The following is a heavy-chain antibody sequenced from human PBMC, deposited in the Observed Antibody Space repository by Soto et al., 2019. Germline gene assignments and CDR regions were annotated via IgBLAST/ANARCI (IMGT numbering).Heavy chain of an antibody. D-gene: IGHD2-8*02. CDR3: ASFLVGATARNDFVS. CDR1: GGSIKSNDYF. CDR2: IYSNGGT. Sequence: LQLQESGPGVVKPSETLSLACSVSGGSIKSNDYFWGWVRQPPGKGLEWIASIYSNGGTYDSPSLKSRATVSIDTSKNQFFLTVRSVTAADTAVYYCASFLVGATARNDFVSWGLGTLVTISS. V-gene: IGHV4-39*01. J-gene: IGHJ4*02.